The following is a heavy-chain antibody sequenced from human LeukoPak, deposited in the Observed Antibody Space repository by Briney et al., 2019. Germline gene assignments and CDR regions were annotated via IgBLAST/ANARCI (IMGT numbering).Heavy chain of an antibody. D-gene: IGHD2-2*02. Sequence: GGSLRLSYAASGFTFSSYAMTWVRQAPGKGLQWVSTIRASAGSTFYADSVEGRFTISRDNSKNTLYLQMNSLRADDTAVYYCAKGGYTSYFDYWGQGTLVTVSS. V-gene: IGHV3-23*01. CDR1: GFTFSSYA. CDR2: IRASAGST. J-gene: IGHJ4*02. CDR3: AKGGYTSYFDY.